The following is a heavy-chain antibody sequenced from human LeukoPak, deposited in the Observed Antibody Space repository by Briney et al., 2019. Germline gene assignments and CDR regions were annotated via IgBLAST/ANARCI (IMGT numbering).Heavy chain of an antibody. D-gene: IGHD3-22*01. CDR3: AKAGGYYDSSGYRDPFDY. CDR1: GFTFSSYA. V-gene: IGHV3-23*01. Sequence: PGGSLRLSCAASGFTFSSYAMSWVRQAPGKGLEWVSAISGSGGSTYYADSVKGRFTISRDNSKNTLYLQMNSLRAEDTAVYYCAKAGGYYDSSGYRDPFDYWGQGTLVTVSS. CDR2: ISGSGGST. J-gene: IGHJ4*02.